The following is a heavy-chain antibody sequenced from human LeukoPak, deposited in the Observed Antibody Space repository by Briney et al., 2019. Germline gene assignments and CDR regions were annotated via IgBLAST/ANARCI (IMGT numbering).Heavy chain of an antibody. CDR2: ISGCGGST. V-gene: IGHV3-23*01. J-gene: IGHJ6*03. Sequence: PGGSLRLSCAASGFTFSSCAMSWVRQAPGKGLEWVSAISGCGGSTYYADSVKGRFTISRDNSKNTLYLQMNSLRAEDTAVYYCAGSGSYSGYYYYYMDVWGKGTTVTVSS. CDR1: GFTFSSCA. CDR3: AGSGSYSGYYYYYMDV. D-gene: IGHD1-26*01.